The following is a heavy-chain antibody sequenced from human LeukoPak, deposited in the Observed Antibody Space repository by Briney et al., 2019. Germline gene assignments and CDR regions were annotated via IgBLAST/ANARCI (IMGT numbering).Heavy chain of an antibody. CDR3: ARDPGYCSSTSCYGSFDY. CDR2: ISSSSSYI. CDR1: GFTFSSYS. D-gene: IGHD2-2*01. J-gene: IGHJ4*02. V-gene: IGHV3-21*01. Sequence: GGSLRLSCAASGFTFSSYSMNWVRQAPGKGLEWVSSISSSSSYIYYADSVKGRFTISRDNAKNSLYLQMNSLRAEDTAVYYCARDPGYCSSTSCYGSFDYWGXGTLVTVSS.